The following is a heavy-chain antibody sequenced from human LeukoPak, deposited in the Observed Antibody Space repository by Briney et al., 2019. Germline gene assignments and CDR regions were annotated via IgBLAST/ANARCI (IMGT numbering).Heavy chain of an antibody. V-gene: IGHV3-21*01. CDR3: ARTPYSIPRQFDY. CDR1: GFTFSSYS. CDR2: ISSSSSYI. Sequence: GGSLRLSCAASGFTFSSYSMNWVRQAPGKGLEWVSSISSSSSYIYYADSVKGRFTISRDNAKNSLYLQMNSLRAEDTAVYYCARTPYSIPRQFDYWGQGTLVTVSS. D-gene: IGHD6-13*01. J-gene: IGHJ4*02.